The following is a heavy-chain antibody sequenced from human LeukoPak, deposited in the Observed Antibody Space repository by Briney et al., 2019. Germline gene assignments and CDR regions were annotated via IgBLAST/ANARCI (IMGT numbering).Heavy chain of an antibody. CDR2: IYYSGST. J-gene: IGHJ6*03. CDR3: ARVRKGLVRYYYYYMDV. V-gene: IGHV4-59*01. Sequence: SETLSLTCTVSGGSISSYYWSWIRQSPGKGLEWIGYIYYSGSTNYNPSLKSRVTISVDTSKNQFSLKLSSVTAADTAVYYCARVRKGLVRYYYYYMDVWGKGTTVTVSS. CDR1: GGSISSYY. D-gene: IGHD6-19*01.